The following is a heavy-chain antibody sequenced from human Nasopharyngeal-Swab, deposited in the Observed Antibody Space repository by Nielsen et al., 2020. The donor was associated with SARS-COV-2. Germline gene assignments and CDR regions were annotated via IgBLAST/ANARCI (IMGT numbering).Heavy chain of an antibody. CDR3: ARGGASVVPTDY. CDR2: ISSSGSTI. Sequence: GESLKISCAASGFTFSDYYMSWIRQAPGKGPEWVSYISSSGSTIYYADSVKGRFTISRDNAKNSLYLQMNSLRAEDTAVYYCARGGASVVPTDYWGQGTLVTVSS. J-gene: IGHJ4*02. V-gene: IGHV3-11*04. CDR1: GFTFSDYY. D-gene: IGHD2-2*01.